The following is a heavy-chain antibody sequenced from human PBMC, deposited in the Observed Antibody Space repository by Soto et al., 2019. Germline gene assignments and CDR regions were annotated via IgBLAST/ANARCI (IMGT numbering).Heavy chain of an antibody. D-gene: IGHD1-26*01. CDR3: AKTRSYTKGRYYFDY. Sequence: PGGSLRLSCAASGFTLSSYAMSWVRQAPGKGLEWVSAISGSGGSTYYADSVKGRFTISRDNSKNTLYLQMNSLRAEDTAVYYCAKTRSYTKGRYYFDYWGQGTLVTVSS. CDR2: ISGSGGST. CDR1: GFTLSSYA. V-gene: IGHV3-23*01. J-gene: IGHJ4*02.